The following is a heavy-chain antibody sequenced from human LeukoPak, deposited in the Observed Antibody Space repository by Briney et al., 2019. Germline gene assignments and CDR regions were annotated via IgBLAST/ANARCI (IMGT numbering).Heavy chain of an antibody. CDR2: IYTSGST. CDR1: GYSISSGYY. V-gene: IGHV4-4*07. CDR3: AGGYCSGTSCYVSPPDY. J-gene: IGHJ4*02. Sequence: SETLSLTCTVSGYSISSGYYWSWIRQPAGKGLEWIGRIYTSGSTNYNPSLKSRVTMSVDTSKNQFSLKLSSVTAADTAVYYCAGGYCSGTSCYVSPPDYWGQGTLVTVSS. D-gene: IGHD2-2*01.